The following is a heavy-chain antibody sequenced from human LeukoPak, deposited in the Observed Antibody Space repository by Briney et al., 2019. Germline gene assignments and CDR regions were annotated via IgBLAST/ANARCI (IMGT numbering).Heavy chain of an antibody. J-gene: IGHJ3*02. CDR1: GLTFSSYS. CDR2: ISSSSSYI. CDR3: ARGASSGFDAFDI. Sequence: GGSLRLSCAASGLTFSSYSMNWVRQAPGKGLEWVSSISSSSSYIYYADSVKGRFTISRDNAKKPLYLQMNSLRAEDTAVYYCARGASSGFDAFDIWGQGTMVTVSS. V-gene: IGHV3-21*01. D-gene: IGHD3-22*01.